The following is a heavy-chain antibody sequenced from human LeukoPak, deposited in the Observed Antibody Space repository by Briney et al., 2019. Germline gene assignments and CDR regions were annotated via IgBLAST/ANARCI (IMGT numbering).Heavy chain of an antibody. D-gene: IGHD6-13*01. CDR2: INPNTGDT. Sequence: ASVKVSCKASGYTFTGYHMHWVRQAPGQGLEWMGWINPNTGDTNYAQKFQGRVTMTRDTSISTAYMELSRLRSDDTAVYYCALGFGYSSSWYRFDAFDIWGQGTMVTVSS. CDR3: ALGFGYSSSWYRFDAFDI. CDR1: GYTFTGYH. V-gene: IGHV1-2*02. J-gene: IGHJ3*02.